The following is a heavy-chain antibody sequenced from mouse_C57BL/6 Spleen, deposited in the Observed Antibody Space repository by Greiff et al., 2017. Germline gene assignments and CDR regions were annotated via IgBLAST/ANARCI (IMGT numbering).Heavy chain of an antibody. D-gene: IGHD1-1*01. V-gene: IGHV1-69*01. CDR3: ARSYGSSLFAY. CDR2: LDPSDSYT. Sequence: QVQLQQPGAELVMPGASVKLSCKASGYTFTSYWMHWVKQRPGQGLEWSGELDPSDSYTNYNQKFKGKSTLTVDKSSSTAYMQLSSLTSEDSAVYYWARSYGSSLFAYWGQGTLVTVSA. CDR1: GYTFTSYW. J-gene: IGHJ3*01.